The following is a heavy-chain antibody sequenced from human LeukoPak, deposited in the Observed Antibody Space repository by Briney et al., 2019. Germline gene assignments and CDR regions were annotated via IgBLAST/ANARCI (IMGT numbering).Heavy chain of an antibody. J-gene: IGHJ4*02. D-gene: IGHD4-17*01. CDR3: ARKPSYGDYGGFDY. Sequence: SETLSLTCAVYGGSFSGYYWSWIRQPPGKGLEWIGEINHSGSTNYNPSLKSRVTISVDTSKNQFSLKLSSVTAADTAVYYCARKPSYGDYGGFDYWGQGTLVTVSS. V-gene: IGHV4-34*01. CDR1: GGSFSGYY. CDR2: INHSGST.